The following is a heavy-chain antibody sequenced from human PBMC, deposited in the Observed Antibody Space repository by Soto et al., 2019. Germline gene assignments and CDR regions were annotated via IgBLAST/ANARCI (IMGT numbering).Heavy chain of an antibody. V-gene: IGHV4-31*03. D-gene: IGHD2-15*01. CDR1: GGSTSSGAYY. CDR3: AIGGVVVAALDYYYGMDV. J-gene: IGHJ6*02. Sequence: SETLSLTCTVSGGSTSSGAYYWSWIRQHPGKGLEWIGYIYYSGSTYNNQSLKSRVTISVDTSKNQFSLKLSSVTAADTAVYYFAIGGVVVAALDYYYGMDVWGQGTTVTVSS. CDR2: IYYSGST.